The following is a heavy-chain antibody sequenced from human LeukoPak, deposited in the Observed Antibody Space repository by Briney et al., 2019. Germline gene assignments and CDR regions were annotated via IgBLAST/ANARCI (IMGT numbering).Heavy chain of an antibody. D-gene: IGHD6-19*01. CDR3: ARDRSTGSYFFFDY. CDR2: IWYDGSNK. V-gene: IGHV3-33*01. Sequence: GRSLRLSCAASGFTFSSYGMHWVRQAPGKGLEWVAVIWYDGSNKYYADSVKGRFTISRDNSKNTLYLQMNSLRAEDTAVYYCARDRSTGSYFFFDYWGQGVLVTVSS. J-gene: IGHJ4*02. CDR1: GFTFSSYG.